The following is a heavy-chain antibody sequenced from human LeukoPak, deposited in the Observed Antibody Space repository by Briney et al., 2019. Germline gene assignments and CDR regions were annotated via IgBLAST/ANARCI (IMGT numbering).Heavy chain of an antibody. CDR1: GFTFSNYW. CDR3: ARGLAAAGTRGPY. V-gene: IGHV3-7*04. D-gene: IGHD6-13*01. Sequence: GGSLRLSCEGSGFTFSNYWMTWVRQAPEKGLEWVANIKPSGSEKHYADSVEGRFTISRDNAKNSLYLQMNSLRAEDTAVYYCARGLAAAGTRGPYWGQGTLVTVSS. J-gene: IGHJ4*02. CDR2: IKPSGSEK.